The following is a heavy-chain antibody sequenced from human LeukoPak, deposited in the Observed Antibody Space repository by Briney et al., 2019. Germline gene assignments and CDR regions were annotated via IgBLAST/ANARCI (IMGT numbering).Heavy chain of an antibody. Sequence: EASVKVSCKASGGTFSSYAISWLRQAPGQGLEWMGRIIPILGIANYAQKFQGRVTITADKSTSTAYMELSSLRSEDTAVYYCARNYYDSSGYYPFDFDYWGQGTLVTVSS. V-gene: IGHV1-69*04. CDR2: IIPILGIA. CDR1: GGTFSSYA. CDR3: ARNYYDSSGYYPFDFDY. J-gene: IGHJ4*02. D-gene: IGHD3-22*01.